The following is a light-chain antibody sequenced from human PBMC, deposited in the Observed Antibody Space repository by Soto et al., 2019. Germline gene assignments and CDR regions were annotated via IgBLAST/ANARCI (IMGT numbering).Light chain of an antibody. V-gene: IGKV3-20*01. Sequence: EIVLTQSPATLSLSPGERATLSCRASQSVNNYLGWYQQKPGQAPRLLIYGTSSRATGIPDRFSGSGSGTDFTLTISRLEPEDFAVYYCQQYGNSPITFGQGTRLEIK. CDR1: QSVNNY. J-gene: IGKJ5*01. CDR2: GTS. CDR3: QQYGNSPIT.